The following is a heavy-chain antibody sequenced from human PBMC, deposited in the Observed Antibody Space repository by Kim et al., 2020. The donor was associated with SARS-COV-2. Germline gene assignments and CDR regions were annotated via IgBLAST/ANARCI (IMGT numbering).Heavy chain of an antibody. CDR2: IYSGGST. CDR1: GFTVSSNY. Sequence: GGSLRLSCAASGFTVSSNYMSWVRQAPGKGLEWVSVIYSGGSTYYADSVKGRFTISRDNSKNTLYLQMNSLRAEDTAVYYCARDPTHYYDSSGDFDYWGQGTLVTVSS. D-gene: IGHD3-22*01. CDR3: ARDPTHYYDSSGDFDY. V-gene: IGHV3-66*01. J-gene: IGHJ4*02.